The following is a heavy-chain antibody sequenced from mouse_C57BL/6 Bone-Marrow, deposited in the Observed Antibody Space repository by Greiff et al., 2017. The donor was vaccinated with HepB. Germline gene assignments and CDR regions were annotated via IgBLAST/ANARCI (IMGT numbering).Heavy chain of an antibody. CDR3: AIRGLAY. J-gene: IGHJ3*01. V-gene: IGHV1-42*01. D-gene: IGHD1-3*01. Sequence: EVQLQQPGPELVKPGASVKISCKASGYSFTGYYMNWVKQSPEKSLEWIGEINPSTGGTTYNQKFKAKATLTVDKSSSTAYMQLKSLTSEDSAVYYCAIRGLAYWGQGTLVTVSA. CDR2: INPSTGGT. CDR1: GYSFTGYY.